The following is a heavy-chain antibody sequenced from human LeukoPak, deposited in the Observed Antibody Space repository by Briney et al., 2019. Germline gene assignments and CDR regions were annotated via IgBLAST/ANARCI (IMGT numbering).Heavy chain of an antibody. CDR3: AADSSSWYSYFQH. Sequence: SETLSLTCTVSGGSISSYYWSWIRQPPGKGQEWIGYIYYSGSTNYNPSLKSRVTISVDTSKNQFSLKLSSVTAADTAVYYCAADSSSWYSYFQHWGQGTLVTVSS. J-gene: IGHJ1*01. CDR1: GGSISSYY. V-gene: IGHV4-59*08. D-gene: IGHD6-13*01. CDR2: IYYSGST.